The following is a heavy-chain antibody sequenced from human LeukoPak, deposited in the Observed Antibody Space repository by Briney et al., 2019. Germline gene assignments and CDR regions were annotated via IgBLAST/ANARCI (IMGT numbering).Heavy chain of an antibody. CDR2: ISLSGSTI. J-gene: IGHJ4*02. V-gene: IGHV3-48*03. D-gene: IGHD1-14*01. CDR3: ARTEPGH. CDR1: EFTFTTYE. Sequence: GGYLRFPGTVFEFTFTTYEMTWVHRAPGKGLEGFSYISLSGSTIYYAESLKGRFPISRDNAKNSLYLQMTRLRAEETAVYYCARTEPGHWGQGTLVTVSS.